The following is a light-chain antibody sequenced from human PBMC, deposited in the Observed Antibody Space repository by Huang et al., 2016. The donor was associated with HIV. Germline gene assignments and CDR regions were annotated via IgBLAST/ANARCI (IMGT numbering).Light chain of an antibody. CDR1: QDIADY. CDR2: TAS. V-gene: IGKV1-33*01. Sequence: DIQMTQSPSSLSAAVGDRVTITCQASQDIADYLNWYHHKPGQAPKLLIHTASNLETGVPSRCTGSGSGTHFSFTISTLQPEDIGSYYCQQYKNVPITFGQGTRLEIK. CDR3: QQYKNVPIT. J-gene: IGKJ5*01.